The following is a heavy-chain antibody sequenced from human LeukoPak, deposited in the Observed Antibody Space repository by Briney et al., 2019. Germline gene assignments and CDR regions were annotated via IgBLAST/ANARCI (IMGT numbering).Heavy chain of an antibody. J-gene: IGHJ4*02. Sequence: GGSLRLSCAASGFTFSSYDMHWVRQATGKGLEWVSAIGTAGDTYYPGSVKGRFTISRENAKSSLYLQMNSLRAGDTAVYYCAREGIAAGFDYWGQGTLVTVSS. D-gene: IGHD6-13*01. CDR3: AREGIAAGFDY. V-gene: IGHV3-13*01. CDR1: GFTFSSYD. CDR2: IGTAGDT.